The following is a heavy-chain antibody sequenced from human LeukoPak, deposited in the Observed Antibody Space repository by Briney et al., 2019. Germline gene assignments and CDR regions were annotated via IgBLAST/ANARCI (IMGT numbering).Heavy chain of an antibody. CDR1: GFTFSSYA. Sequence: PGGSLRLSCAASGFTFSSYAMSWVRQAPGRGLEWVSVISDSGVDTSYPDSGKGRFTIPRDNSKNTLYLQMNSLRAEDTAVYYCAKTDCTSSSCYTIESWGQGTLVTVSS. J-gene: IGHJ4*02. D-gene: IGHD2-2*02. CDR2: ISDSGVDT. V-gene: IGHV3-23*01. CDR3: AKTDCTSSSCYTIES.